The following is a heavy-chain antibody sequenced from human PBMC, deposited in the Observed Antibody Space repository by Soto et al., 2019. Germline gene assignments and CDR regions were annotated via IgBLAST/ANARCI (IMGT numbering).Heavy chain of an antibody. V-gene: IGHV3-33*01. Sequence: QVQLVESGGGVVQPGRSLRLSCAASGFTFSSYGMHWVRQAPGKGLEWVAVIWYDGSNKYYADSVKGRFTISRDNSKNTLYLQMNSLRAEDTAVYYWSRDREWLRHWYFDYWGQGTLVTVSS. CDR2: IWYDGSNK. CDR3: SRDREWLRHWYFDY. J-gene: IGHJ4*02. CDR1: GFTFSSYG. D-gene: IGHD5-12*01.